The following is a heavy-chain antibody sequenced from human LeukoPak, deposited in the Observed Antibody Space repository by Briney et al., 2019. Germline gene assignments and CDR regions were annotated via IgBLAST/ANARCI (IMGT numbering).Heavy chain of an antibody. D-gene: IGHD3-22*01. V-gene: IGHV1-46*01. CDR1: GYTFTSYY. Sequence: ASVKVSCKASGYTFTSYYMHWVRQAPGQGLEWMGIINPSGGSTSYAQKFQGRVTMTRDMSTSTVYMELSSLRSEDTAVYYCARAKGNCYDSSGYPRSDAFDIWGQGTMVTVSS. CDR2: INPSGGST. J-gene: IGHJ3*02. CDR3: ARAKGNCYDSSGYPRSDAFDI.